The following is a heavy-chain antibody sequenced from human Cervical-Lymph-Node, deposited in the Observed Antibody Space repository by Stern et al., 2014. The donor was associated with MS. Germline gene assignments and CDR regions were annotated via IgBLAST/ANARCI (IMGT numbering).Heavy chain of an antibody. CDR2: INPRGGSP. Sequence: QVQLVQSGAEVKKPGASVKVSCKASGYTFTSYYIHWVRQAPGQGLEWMGKINPRGGSPNSAQQFLGRVTMTSDTSTSTVYMELSSLRSEDTAVYYCGRDSGELFYWGKGTLVTVFS. D-gene: IGHD1-26*01. CDR1: GYTFTSYY. J-gene: IGHJ4*02. CDR3: GRDSGELFY. V-gene: IGHV1-46*01.